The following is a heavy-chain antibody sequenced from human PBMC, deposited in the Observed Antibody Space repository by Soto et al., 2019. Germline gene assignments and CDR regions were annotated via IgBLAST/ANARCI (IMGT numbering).Heavy chain of an antibody. CDR1: GYTFTSYG. D-gene: IGHD2-15*01. V-gene: IGHV1-18*01. Sequence: GASVKVSCKASGYTFTSYGISWVRQAPGQGLEWMGWISAYNGNTNYAQKLQGRVTMTTDTSTSTAYMELRSLRSDDTAVYYCARVGLGYCSGGSCWSHDAFDIWGQGTMVTVSS. CDR3: ARVGLGYCSGGSCWSHDAFDI. CDR2: ISAYNGNT. J-gene: IGHJ3*02.